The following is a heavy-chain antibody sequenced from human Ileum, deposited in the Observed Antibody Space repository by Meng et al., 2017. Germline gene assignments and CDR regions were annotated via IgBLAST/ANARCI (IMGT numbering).Heavy chain of an antibody. D-gene: IGHD3-22*01. CDR1: GGSISGGHYF. V-gene: IGHV4-31*03. Sequence: QVQLHESGPGLVKPSQTLSLTCTVSGGSISGGHYFWSWIRQHPEKGLEWIGYIYHSGVTYYSPSLKSRLTISVDTSKNQFSLKLSSVTAADTAIYYCARGVVTYYDSSTLTWFDPWGQGALVTVPS. CDR3: ARGVVTYYDSSTLTWFDP. CDR2: IYHSGVT. J-gene: IGHJ5*02.